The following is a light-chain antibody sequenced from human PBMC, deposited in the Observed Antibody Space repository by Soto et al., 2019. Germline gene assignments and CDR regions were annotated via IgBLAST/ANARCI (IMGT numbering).Light chain of an antibody. CDR1: ESISTW. CDR3: QQYNTYAVT. CDR2: MAS. Sequence: DIQMTQSPSTLSASVGARVTITCRASESISTWLAWYQQKPGKAPKVLIYMASTLQIGVPSRFSGSGSGTEFTLTISSLQPDDFATYYCQQYNTYAVTFGQGTKVDIK. V-gene: IGKV1-5*03. J-gene: IGKJ1*01.